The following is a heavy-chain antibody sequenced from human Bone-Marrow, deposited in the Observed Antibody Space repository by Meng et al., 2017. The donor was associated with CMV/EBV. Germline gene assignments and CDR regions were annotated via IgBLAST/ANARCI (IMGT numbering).Heavy chain of an antibody. CDR1: GYSFTSYW. CDR2: IYPGDSDT. Sequence: KVSCKGSGYSFTSYWIGWVRQMPGKGLEWMGIIYPGDSDTRYSPSFQGQVTISADKSISTAYLQWSSLKAADTAMYYCARQGKQQLINYFDYWGQGTLVPVSS. V-gene: IGHV5-51*01. J-gene: IGHJ4*02. CDR3: ARQGKQQLINYFDY. D-gene: IGHD6-13*01.